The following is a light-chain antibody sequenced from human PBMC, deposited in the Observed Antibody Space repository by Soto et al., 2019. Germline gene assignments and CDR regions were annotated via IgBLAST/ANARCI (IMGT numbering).Light chain of an antibody. CDR1: QSINAN. CDR2: GAS. CDR3: QQYNTGVWT. V-gene: IGKV3-15*01. J-gene: IGKJ1*01. Sequence: EVVMTQSPATLSASPGERVTLSCRASQSINANLAWYQQKPGQAPRLLIHGASTRATGIPARFSGSGFGTEFILTISSLQSEDFAVYYLQQYNTGVWTFGQGTRVEVQ.